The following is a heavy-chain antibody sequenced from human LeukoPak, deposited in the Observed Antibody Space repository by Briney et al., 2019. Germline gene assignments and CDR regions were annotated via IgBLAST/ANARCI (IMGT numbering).Heavy chain of an antibody. J-gene: IGHJ6*02. CDR2: FYSGGST. CDR1: GFTVSSNY. CDR3: ARDRVAGVPAARGHYYYYYGMDV. D-gene: IGHD2-2*01. V-gene: IGHV3-66*01. Sequence: QAGGSLRLSCAASGFTVSSNYMSWVRQAPGKGLEWVSVFYSGGSTYYADSVKGRFTISRDNSKNTLYLQMNSLRAEDTAVYYCARDRVAGVPAARGHYYYYYGMDVWGQGTTVTV.